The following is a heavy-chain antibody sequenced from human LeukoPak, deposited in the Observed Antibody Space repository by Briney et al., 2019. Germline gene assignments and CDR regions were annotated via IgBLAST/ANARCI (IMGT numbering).Heavy chain of an antibody. V-gene: IGHV3-23*01. CDR3: AKRIVSGSSSAVGREGFDY. J-gene: IGHJ4*02. CDR2: ISPGGGTT. D-gene: IGHD6-6*01. Sequence: PGGSLRLSCAVSGFAFGSEAMSWVRQSPARGLEWVASISPGGGTTYYADSVKGRFTISRDNSKNTLYLQMNSLRAEDTAVYYCAKRIVSGSSSAVGREGFDYWGQGTLVTVSS. CDR1: GFAFGSEA.